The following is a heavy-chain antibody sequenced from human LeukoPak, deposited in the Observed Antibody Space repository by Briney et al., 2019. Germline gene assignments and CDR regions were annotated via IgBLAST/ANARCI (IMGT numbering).Heavy chain of an antibody. J-gene: IGHJ4*02. CDR3: VKRLNNSSFEH. CDR1: GFSLSTSS. V-gene: IGHV3-23*03. Sequence: GGSLRLSCVASGFSLSTSSMAWVRQAPGGRPEWVSDIYPDSSDTYYADSVKGRFSISRDDSKNTLYLQMDSLRAEETVTYYFVKRLNNSSFEHWGQGTLVTVSS. CDR2: IYPDSSDT. D-gene: IGHD2/OR15-2a*01.